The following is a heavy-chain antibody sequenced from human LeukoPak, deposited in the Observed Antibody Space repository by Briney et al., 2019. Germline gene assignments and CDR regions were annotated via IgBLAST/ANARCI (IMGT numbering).Heavy chain of an antibody. V-gene: IGHV4-59*01. CDR2: ISYSGST. CDR1: GGAISGFY. J-gene: IGHJ4*02. Sequence: SETLSLTCTVSGGAISGFYWSWIRQPPGKGLGWVGYISYSGSTNYNPSLKSRVTISVDTSKNQFSLKLSSVTAADTAIYYCARDGRAGSFFAYWGQGTLVTVSS. CDR3: ARDGRAGSFFAY. D-gene: IGHD6-19*01.